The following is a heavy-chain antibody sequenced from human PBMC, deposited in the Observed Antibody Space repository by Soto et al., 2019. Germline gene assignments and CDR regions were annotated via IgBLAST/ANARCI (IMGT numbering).Heavy chain of an antibody. CDR1: GFTFSSYW. D-gene: IGHD6-13*01. CDR3: ARACLGSWYFLSSYYYGMDV. J-gene: IGHJ6*02. CDR2: INSDGSST. Sequence: HPGGSLRLSCAASGFTFSSYWMHWVRQAPGKGLVWVSRINSDGSSTSYADSVKGRFTISRDNAKNTLYLQMNSLRAEDTAVYYCARACLGSWYFLSSYYYGMDVWGQGTTVTVSS. V-gene: IGHV3-74*01.